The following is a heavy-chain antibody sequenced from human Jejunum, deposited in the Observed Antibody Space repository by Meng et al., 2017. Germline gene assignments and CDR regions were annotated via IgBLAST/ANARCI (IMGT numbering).Heavy chain of an antibody. V-gene: IGHV4-59*07. CDR2: IYYSGST. J-gene: IGHJ4*02. D-gene: IGHD4-17*01. CDR1: GSSISNYY. Sequence: QVHLQASGPGLVKPSDTLSLTCTVSGSSISNYYWTWIRQPPGRGLEWIGYIYYSGSTNYSPSLKSRVTISVDTSKNQFSLKLTSVTAADTAVYYCARGDYADGSYFDSWGQGTLVTVSS. CDR3: ARGDYADGSYFDS.